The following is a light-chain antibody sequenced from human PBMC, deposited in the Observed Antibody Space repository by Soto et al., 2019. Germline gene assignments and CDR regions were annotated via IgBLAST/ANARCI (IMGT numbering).Light chain of an antibody. V-gene: IGKV3-20*01. J-gene: IGKJ5*01. Sequence: EIVLTQSPGTLSLFPGERATLSCRASQSLTTRYLAWYQQTPRQAPRLLIDGASSRATGIPDRFGGGGSGTVFPLTSSRLEHEYFAFYHCQQYGSSPTFGQGTRLEIK. CDR1: QSLTTRY. CDR3: QQYGSSPT. CDR2: GAS.